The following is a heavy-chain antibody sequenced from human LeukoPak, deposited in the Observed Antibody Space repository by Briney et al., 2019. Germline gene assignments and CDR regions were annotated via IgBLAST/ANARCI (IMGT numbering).Heavy chain of an antibody. CDR1: GGSISSYY. V-gene: IGHV4-59*01. J-gene: IGHJ4*02. D-gene: IGHD6-13*01. CDR2: IYYSGST. CDR3: ARYSSSWYGVDY. Sequence: PSETLSLTCTVSGGSISSYYWSWIRQPPGKGLEWIGYIYYSGSTNYNPSLKSRVTISVDTSKNQFSPKLSSVTAADTAVYYCARYSSSWYGVDYWGQGTLVTVSS.